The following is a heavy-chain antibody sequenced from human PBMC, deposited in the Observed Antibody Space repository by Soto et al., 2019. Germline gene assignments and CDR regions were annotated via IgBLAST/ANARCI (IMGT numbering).Heavy chain of an antibody. Sequence: CISQKTGKGLEWVSYISSTGSYAKYADSVKVRFTISRDNAKNSLYLQMNSLRAEDTAVYYCARDSSITPRPLDYWGQGTPVPGFS. D-gene: IGHD6-6*01. CDR3: ARDSSITPRPLDY. CDR2: ISSTGSYA. V-gene: IGHV3-11*06. J-gene: IGHJ4*02.